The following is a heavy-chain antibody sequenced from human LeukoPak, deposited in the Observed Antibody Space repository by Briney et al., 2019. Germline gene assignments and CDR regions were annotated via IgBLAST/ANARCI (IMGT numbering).Heavy chain of an antibody. D-gene: IGHD5-24*01. Sequence: GGSLRLSCAASGFTFSSYAMHWVRQAPGKGLEWVAVISYDGSNKYYADSVKGRFTISRDNSKNMLYLQVNSLRDEDTAFYYCAKRSGSPHNFDYWGQGALVTVSS. J-gene: IGHJ4*02. CDR3: AKRSGSPHNFDY. CDR2: ISYDGSNK. CDR1: GFTFSSYA. V-gene: IGHV3-30*04.